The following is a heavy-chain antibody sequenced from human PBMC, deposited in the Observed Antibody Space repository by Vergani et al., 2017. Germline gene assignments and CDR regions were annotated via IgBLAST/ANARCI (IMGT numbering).Heavy chain of an antibody. CDR1: GFTFSNAW. Sequence: EVQLVESGGGLVKPGGSLRLSCAASGFTFSNAWMNWVRQAPGKGLEWVGRIKSKTDGGTTDYAAPVKGRFTISRDDSKNTLYLQMNSLKTEDTAVYYCTTYQWLAPDYYYYCMDVWGKGTTVTVSS. CDR3: TTYQWLAPDYYYYCMDV. V-gene: IGHV3-15*07. CDR2: IKSKTDGGTT. D-gene: IGHD6-19*01. J-gene: IGHJ6*03.